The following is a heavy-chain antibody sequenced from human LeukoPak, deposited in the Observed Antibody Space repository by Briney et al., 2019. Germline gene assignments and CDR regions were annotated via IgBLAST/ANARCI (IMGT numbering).Heavy chain of an antibody. J-gene: IGHJ4*02. CDR3: ARCTTGKTFGSLREIKKSREIDY. Sequence: GGSLRLSCAASGFTFSSHAMNWVRQAPGKGLEWVSSISGFGTNTYYAASVKGRFTISRDNSKNTLYLQMNSLRGEDTAVYYCARCTTGKTFGSLREIKKSREIDYWGQGTLVTVSS. D-gene: IGHD1-1*01. CDR2: ISGFGTNT. V-gene: IGHV3-23*01. CDR1: GFTFSSHA.